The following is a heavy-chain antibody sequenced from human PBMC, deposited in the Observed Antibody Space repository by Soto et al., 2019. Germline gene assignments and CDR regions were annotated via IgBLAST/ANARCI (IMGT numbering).Heavy chain of an antibody. CDR1: GGSISSYY. D-gene: IGHD3-10*01. Sequence: SETLSLTCTVSGGSISSYYWSWIRQPPGNGLEWIGYIYYSGSTNYNPSLKSRVTISVDTSKNQFSLRLSSVTAADTAVYYCARAPRYAGPFVDYWGQGTLVTVSS. J-gene: IGHJ4*02. CDR2: IYYSGST. V-gene: IGHV4-59*01. CDR3: ARAPRYAGPFVDY.